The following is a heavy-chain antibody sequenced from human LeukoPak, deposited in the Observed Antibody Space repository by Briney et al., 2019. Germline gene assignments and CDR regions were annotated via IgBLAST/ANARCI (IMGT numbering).Heavy chain of an antibody. CDR1: GGSSSGYY. Sequence: SETLSLTCAVYGGSSSGYYWSWIRQPPGKGLEWIGEINHSGSTNYNPSLKSRVTISVDTSKNQFSLKLSSVTAADTAVYYCARCPGSWLGYDAFDIWGQGTMVTVSS. J-gene: IGHJ3*02. CDR3: ARCPGSWLGYDAFDI. V-gene: IGHV4-34*01. D-gene: IGHD6-13*01. CDR2: INHSGST.